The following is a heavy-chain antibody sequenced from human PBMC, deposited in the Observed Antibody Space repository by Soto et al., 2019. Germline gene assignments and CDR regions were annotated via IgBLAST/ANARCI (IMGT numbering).Heavy chain of an antibody. Sequence: GASVKVSCKASGGTFSSYAISWVRQAPGHGLEWMGGIIPIFGTANYAQKFQGRVTITADESTSTAYMELSSLRSEDTAVYYCARGGYYDSSGYYGLAYYWGQGTLVTVSS. CDR3: ARGGYYDSSGYYGLAYY. CDR2: IIPIFGTA. CDR1: GGTFSSYA. J-gene: IGHJ4*02. V-gene: IGHV1-69*13. D-gene: IGHD3-22*01.